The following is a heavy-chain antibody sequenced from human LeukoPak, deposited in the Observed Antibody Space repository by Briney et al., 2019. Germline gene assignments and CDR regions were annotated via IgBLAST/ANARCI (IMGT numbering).Heavy chain of an antibody. J-gene: IGHJ4*02. Sequence: SETLSLTCTVSGGSISSYYWSWLRQPPGKGLEGIGYIYYSGSTNYNPSLKSRVTISVDTSKNQLSLKLSSVTAADTAVYYCARACPASTFDYWGQGTLVTVSS. CDR2: IYYSGST. CDR3: ARACPASTFDY. V-gene: IGHV4-59*01. D-gene: IGHD2-2*01. CDR1: GGSISSYY.